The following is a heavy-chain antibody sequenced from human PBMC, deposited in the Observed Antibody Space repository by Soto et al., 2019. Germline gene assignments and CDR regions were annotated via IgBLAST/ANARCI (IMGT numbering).Heavy chain of an antibody. CDR2: ISDNGGTT. Sequence: EVQLLESGGGLVQPGGSLRLSCAASGFTFRTYAMTWVRPAPGKGLEWVSGISDNGGTTYYADSVKGRFTMSRDNSKSALYLQMNSLRAEDTALYYCAKGRGTGTTRLGAFDIWGQGTMVTVSS. D-gene: IGHD1-1*01. V-gene: IGHV3-23*01. CDR1: GFTFRTYA. J-gene: IGHJ3*02. CDR3: AKGRGTGTTRLGAFDI.